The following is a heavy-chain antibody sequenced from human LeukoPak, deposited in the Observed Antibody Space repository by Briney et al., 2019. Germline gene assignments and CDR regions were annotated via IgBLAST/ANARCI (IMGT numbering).Heavy chain of an antibody. D-gene: IGHD2-2*02. CDR2: IIPIFGTA. J-gene: IGHJ6*03. V-gene: IGHV1-69*13. CDR3: ARVVVPAAIPYYYYYMDV. CDR1: GGTFTSYA. Sequence: SVKVSCKASGGTFTSYAISWVRQAPGQGLEWMGGIIPIFGTANYAQKFQGRVTVTADESTSTAYMELGSLRSEDTAVYYCARVVVPAAIPYYYYYMDVWGKGTTVTVSS.